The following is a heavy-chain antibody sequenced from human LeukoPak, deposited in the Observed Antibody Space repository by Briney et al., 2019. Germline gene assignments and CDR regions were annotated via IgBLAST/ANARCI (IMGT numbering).Heavy chain of an antibody. CDR3: ARVVGAIPLGAFDI. Sequence: PSETLSLTCTVSGDSISGYYWSWIRQPPGKGLEWIGYVYHTGHTHYSPSLKSRVTVSLDTSRDQVSLMLSSVTAADTAVYYCARVVGAIPLGAFDIWGQGTVVAVSS. CDR1: GDSISGYY. D-gene: IGHD1-26*01. CDR2: VYHTGHT. V-gene: IGHV4-59*12. J-gene: IGHJ3*02.